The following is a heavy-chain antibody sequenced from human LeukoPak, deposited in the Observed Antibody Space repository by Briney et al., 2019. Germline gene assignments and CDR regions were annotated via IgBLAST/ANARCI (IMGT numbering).Heavy chain of an antibody. J-gene: IGHJ4*02. D-gene: IGHD6-13*01. CDR2: TYYRSKWYN. Sequence: SQTLSPTCALSGDSFSSNSAAWNWLRQSPSRGLEWLGRTYYRSKWYNDYAVSVKSRITINPDTSKNQFSLQLNSVTPEDTAVYYCARELLLAAPRVFDYWGQGTLVTVSS. CDR3: ARELLLAAPRVFDY. CDR1: GDSFSSNSAA. V-gene: IGHV6-1*01.